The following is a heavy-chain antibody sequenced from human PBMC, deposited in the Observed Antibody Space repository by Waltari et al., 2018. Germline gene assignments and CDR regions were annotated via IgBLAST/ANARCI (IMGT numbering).Heavy chain of an antibody. CDR3: ARAVAGVVIISDAFDI. CDR2: IYHSGST. V-gene: IGHV4-39*07. CDR1: GGSISSSSYY. D-gene: IGHD3-3*01. J-gene: IGHJ3*02. Sequence: QLQLQESGPGLVKPSETLSLTCTVSGGSISSSSYYWGWIRQPPGKGLEWIGSIYHSGSTNYNPSLKSRVTISVDKSKNQFSLKLSSVTAADTAVYYCARAVAGVVIISDAFDIWGQGTMVTVSS.